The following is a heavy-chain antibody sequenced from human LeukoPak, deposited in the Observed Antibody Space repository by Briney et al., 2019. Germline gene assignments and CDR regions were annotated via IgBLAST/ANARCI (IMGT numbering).Heavy chain of an antibody. D-gene: IGHD5-18*01. CDR1: GYTFTSYG. J-gene: IGHJ3*02. Sequence: ASVKVSCKASGYTFTSYGISWVRQAPGQGLEWMGWISAYNGNTNYAQKLQGRVTMTTDTSTSTAYMELRSLRSDDTAVYYCARDIPFVDTAMKAFDIWGQGTMVTVSS. CDR2: ISAYNGNT. CDR3: ARDIPFVDTAMKAFDI. V-gene: IGHV1-18*01.